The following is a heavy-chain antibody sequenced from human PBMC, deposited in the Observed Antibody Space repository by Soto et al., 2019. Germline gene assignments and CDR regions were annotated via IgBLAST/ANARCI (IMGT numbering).Heavy chain of an antibody. CDR3: ARKDSSGYLFDY. CDR2: IYYSGST. D-gene: IGHD3-22*01. Sequence: PSETLSLTCTVSGGSISSGGYYWIWIRQHPGKGLEWIGYIYYSGSTYYNPSLKSRVTISVDTSKNQFSLKLSSVTAADTAVYYCARKDSSGYLFDYWGQGTLVTVS. J-gene: IGHJ4*02. V-gene: IGHV4-31*03. CDR1: GGSISSGGYY.